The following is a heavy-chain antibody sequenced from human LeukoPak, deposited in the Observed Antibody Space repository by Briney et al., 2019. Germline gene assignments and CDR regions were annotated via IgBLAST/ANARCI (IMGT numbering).Heavy chain of an antibody. Sequence: ASVKVSCKASGGTFSSYAISWVRQAPGQGLEWMGRIIPILGIANYAQKFQGRVTITADKSTSTAYMELSSLRSEDTAVYYCARVGYYDSSGTPPGSYFDYWGQGTLVTVSS. CDR3: ARVGYYDSSGTPPGSYFDY. D-gene: IGHD3-22*01. V-gene: IGHV1-69*04. CDR2: IIPILGIA. CDR1: GGTFSSYA. J-gene: IGHJ4*02.